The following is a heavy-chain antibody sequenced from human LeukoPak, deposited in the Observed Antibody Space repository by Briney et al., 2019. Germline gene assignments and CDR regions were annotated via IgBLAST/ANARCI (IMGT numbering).Heavy chain of an antibody. CDR2: ISGSGGIT. CDR3: AKARWSGPFYFDY. CDR1: GFTFSNFA. Sequence: PGGSLRLSCAASGFTFSNFAMNWVRQAPGKGLEWASTISGSGGITYYADSVKGRFTISRDNSKNTLYLQMNSLRAEDTAVYYCAKARWSGPFYFDYWGQGTLVTVSS. V-gene: IGHV3-23*01. D-gene: IGHD3-3*01. J-gene: IGHJ4*02.